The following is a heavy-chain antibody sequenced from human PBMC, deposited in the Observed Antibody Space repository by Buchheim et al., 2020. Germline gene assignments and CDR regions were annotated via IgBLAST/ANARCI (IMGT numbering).Heavy chain of an antibody. J-gene: IGHJ5*02. CDR1: GGSISSGGYS. CDR2: IYHSGST. D-gene: IGHD3-16*01. V-gene: IGHV4-30-2*01. CDR3: ARALNPHYDYVTSGVLDP. Sequence: QLQLQESGSGLVKPSQTLSLTCAVSGGSISSGGYSWSWIRQPPGKGLEWIGYIYHSGSTYYNPSLKSRVTISVDRSKNQFSLKPSSVTAADTAVYYCARALNPHYDYVTSGVLDPWGQGTL.